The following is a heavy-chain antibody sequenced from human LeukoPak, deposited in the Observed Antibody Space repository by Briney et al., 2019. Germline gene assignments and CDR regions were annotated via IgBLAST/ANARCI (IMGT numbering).Heavy chain of an antibody. CDR3: ARASLDYYDSSGRWYFGY. V-gene: IGHV3-7*01. Sequence: QPGGSLRLSCAASGFTFSSYWMSWVRQAPGKGLEWVANIKQDGSEKYYVDSVKGRFTISRDNAKNSLYLQMDSLRAEDTAVYYCARASLDYYDSSGRWYFGYWGQGTLVTVSS. J-gene: IGHJ4*02. D-gene: IGHD3-22*01. CDR1: GFTFSSYW. CDR2: IKQDGSEK.